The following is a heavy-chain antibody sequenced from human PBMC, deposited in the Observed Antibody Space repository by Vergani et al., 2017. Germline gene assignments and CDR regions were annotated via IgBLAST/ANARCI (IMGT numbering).Heavy chain of an antibody. CDR3: ARDDYGDYRSDY. CDR1: GGTFSSYA. V-gene: IGHV1-69*01. CDR2: IIPIFGTA. J-gene: IGHJ4*02. Sequence: QVQLVQSGAEVKKPGSSVKVSCKASGGTFSSYAISWVRQAPGQGLEWMGGIIPIFGTANHAQKFQGRVTSTADESTSTDYMELSSLTSEDTAVYYCARDDYGDYRSDYWGQGTLVTVSS. D-gene: IGHD4-17*01.